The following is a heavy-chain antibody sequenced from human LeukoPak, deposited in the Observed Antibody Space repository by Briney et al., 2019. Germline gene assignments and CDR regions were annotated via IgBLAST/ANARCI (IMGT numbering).Heavy chain of an antibody. CDR1: GFTFRGNL. CDR3: ARESSSRRFVFDV. D-gene: IGHD6-13*01. V-gene: IGHV3-30*15. J-gene: IGHJ3*01. CDR2: SSSDGGEQ. Sequence: GGSLRLSCAASGFTFRGNLLHWVRQAPGKGLEWVAGSSSDGGEQYYADSVKGRFTFSRDNSKSTLVLQMSSLRPDDAAVYYCARESSSRRFVFDVWGQGTLVTVSS.